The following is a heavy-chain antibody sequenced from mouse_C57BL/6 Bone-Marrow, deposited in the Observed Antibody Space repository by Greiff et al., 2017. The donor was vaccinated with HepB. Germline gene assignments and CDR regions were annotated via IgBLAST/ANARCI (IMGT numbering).Heavy chain of an antibody. V-gene: IGHV12-3*01. CDR2: ITHSGET. CDR3: AGDRSITTVVEGAY. J-gene: IGHJ3*01. D-gene: IGHD1-1*01. Sequence: QVQLKQSGPGLVKPSQSLFLTCSITGFPITSGYYWIWIRQSPGKPLEWMGYITHSGETFYNPSLQSPISITRETSKNQFFLQLNSVTTEDTAMYYCAGDRSITTVVEGAYWGQGTLVTVSA. CDR1: GFPITSGYY.